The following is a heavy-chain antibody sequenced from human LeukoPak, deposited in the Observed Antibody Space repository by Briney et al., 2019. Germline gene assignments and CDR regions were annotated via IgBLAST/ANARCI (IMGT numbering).Heavy chain of an antibody. CDR1: GFTFSSYE. CDR3: ARRQTAGTRVFDY. Sequence: PGGSLRLSCAASGFTFSSYEMNWVPQAPGKGLEWVSYISTSGSTIYYADSVKGRCTISRDNAKNSLHLQMNSLRAEDTAVYYCARRQTAGTRVFDYWGQGTLVTVSS. J-gene: IGHJ4*02. V-gene: IGHV3-48*03. CDR2: ISTSGSTI.